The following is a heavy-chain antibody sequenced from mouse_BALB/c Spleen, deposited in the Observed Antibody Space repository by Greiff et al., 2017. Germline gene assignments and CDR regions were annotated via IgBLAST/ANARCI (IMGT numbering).Heavy chain of an antibody. Sequence: EVKLVESGGDLVKPGGSLKLSCAASGFTFSSYGMSWVRQTPDKRLEWVATISSGGSYTYYPDSVKGRFTISRDNAKNTLYLQMSSLKSEDTAMYYCARREYYYGSSYPYAMDYWGQGTSVTVSS. D-gene: IGHD1-1*01. CDR1: GFTFSSYG. CDR2: ISSGGSYT. CDR3: ARREYYYGSSYPYAMDY. V-gene: IGHV5-6*02. J-gene: IGHJ4*01.